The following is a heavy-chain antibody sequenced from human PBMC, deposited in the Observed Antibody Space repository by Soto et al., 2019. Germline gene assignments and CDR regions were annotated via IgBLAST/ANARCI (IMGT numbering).Heavy chain of an antibody. V-gene: IGHV4-34*01. CDR1: GGSFSGYY. CDR2: INHSGST. CDR3: ARYGDFSYYYYMDV. J-gene: IGHJ6*03. Sequence: QVQLQQWGAGLLKPSETLSLTCAVYGGSFSGYYWSWIRQPPGKGLEWIGEINHSGSTNYNPSLKTRVTISVDTSKNLFSLKLSSETAADTAVYYCARYGDFSYYYYMDVWGKGTTVTVSS. D-gene: IGHD2-21*02.